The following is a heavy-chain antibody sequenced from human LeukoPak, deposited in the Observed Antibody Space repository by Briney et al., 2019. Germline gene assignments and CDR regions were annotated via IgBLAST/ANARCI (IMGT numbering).Heavy chain of an antibody. D-gene: IGHD2-21*02. V-gene: IGHV3-30-3*01. Sequence: GKSLRLSCEAYGFTFSNYAFHWVRQAPGKGLEWVAGISNDGITKYDADSVKGRFTISRDNSKNTFFLEMNSLTREETAVYYCARADYCIGDCFHAAFDIWGQGIVVTVSS. CDR2: ISNDGITK. CDR1: GFTFSNYA. J-gene: IGHJ3*02. CDR3: ARADYCIGDCFHAAFDI.